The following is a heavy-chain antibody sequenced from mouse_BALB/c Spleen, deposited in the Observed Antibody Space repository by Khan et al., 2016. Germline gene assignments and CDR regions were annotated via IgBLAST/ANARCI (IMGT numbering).Heavy chain of an antibody. V-gene: IGHV1S137*01. Sequence: QVQLQQSGAELVRPGVSVKISCKGSGYTFTDYAMHWVKQSHAKNLEWIGVISTYYGDTSYNQKFEGKARMTVDTSSNTAYMELASLTSEDSAIYYYARERLNYDYAMDYWGQGTSVTVSS. CDR3: ARERLNYDYAMDY. CDR1: GYTFTDYA. J-gene: IGHJ4*01. CDR2: ISTYYGDT. D-gene: IGHD2-1*01.